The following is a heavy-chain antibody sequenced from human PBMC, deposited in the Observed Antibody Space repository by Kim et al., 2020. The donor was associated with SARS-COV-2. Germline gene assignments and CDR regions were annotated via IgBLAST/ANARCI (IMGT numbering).Heavy chain of an antibody. CDR2: IYYSGST. CDR3: ARDGRYCSSTSCNQPVDYYYYGMDV. D-gene: IGHD2-2*01. J-gene: IGHJ6*02. Sequence: SETLSLTCTVSGGSISSYSWSWIRQPPGKGLEWIGYIYYSGSTNYNPSLKSRVTISVDTSKNQFSLKLSSVTAADTAVYYCARDGRYCSSTSCNQPVDYYYYGMDVWGQGTTVTVSS. V-gene: IGHV4-59*01. CDR1: GGSISSYS.